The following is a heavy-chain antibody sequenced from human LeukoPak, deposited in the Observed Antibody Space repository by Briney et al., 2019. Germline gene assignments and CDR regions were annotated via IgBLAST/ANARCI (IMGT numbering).Heavy chain of an antibody. V-gene: IGHV3-23*01. J-gene: IGHJ4*02. CDR3: VVVITEFHGDY. CDR2: IGGSGGST. CDR1: GFTFSSYA. Sequence: GGSLRLSCAAAGFTFSSYAMNWVRQAPGKGLEWVSAIGGSGGSTYYADSVKGRFTISRDNSKNTLYLQMNSLRAEDTAVYYCVVVITEFHGDYWGQGTLVTVSS. D-gene: IGHD3-22*01.